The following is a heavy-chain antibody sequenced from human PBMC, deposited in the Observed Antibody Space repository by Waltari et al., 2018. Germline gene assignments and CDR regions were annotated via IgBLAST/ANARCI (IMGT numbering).Heavy chain of an antibody. V-gene: IGHV1-2*06. CDR2: INPNSGGT. D-gene: IGHD4-4*01. CDR3: ARDFSAMTTVEDY. J-gene: IGHJ4*02. Sequence: QVQLVQSGAEVKKPGASVKVSCKASGYTFTGYYMHWVRQAPGQGLEWKGRINPNSGGTNYAQKFQGRVTMTRDTSISTAYMELSRLRSDDTAVYYCARDFSAMTTVEDYWGQGTLVTVSS. CDR1: GYTFTGYY.